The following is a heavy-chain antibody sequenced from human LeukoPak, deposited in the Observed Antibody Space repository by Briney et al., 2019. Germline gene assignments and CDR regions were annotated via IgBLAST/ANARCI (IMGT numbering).Heavy chain of an antibody. CDR2: IKPDGST. J-gene: IGHJ4*02. Sequence: GGSLRLSCAASGFTFSSHWMHWVRQAPGKGLVWVSRIKPDGSTYYADSVKGRFTVSRDNAKNTLYLQMNSLTAEDTAVYYCASAGHYYDSSGYYLGYWGQGTLVTVSS. CDR3: ASAGHYYDSSGYYLGY. V-gene: IGHV3-74*01. CDR1: GFTFSSHW. D-gene: IGHD3-22*01.